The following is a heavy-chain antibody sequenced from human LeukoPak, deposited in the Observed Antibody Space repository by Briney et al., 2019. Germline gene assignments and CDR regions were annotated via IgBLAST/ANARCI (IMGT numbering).Heavy chain of an antibody. CDR2: IIPNSGAT. J-gene: IGHJ3*02. CDR1: GYTFTAYH. Sequence: ASVKVSCKASGYTFTAYHMHWVRQAPGQGLEWMGRIIPNSGATNYAQNFQGRVTMTTDTSTSTAYMAMSRLRSDDTAVYSYAKGISGGFDIWGQGTMVTVSS. D-gene: IGHD2-15*01. CDR3: AKGISGGFDI. V-gene: IGHV1-2*06.